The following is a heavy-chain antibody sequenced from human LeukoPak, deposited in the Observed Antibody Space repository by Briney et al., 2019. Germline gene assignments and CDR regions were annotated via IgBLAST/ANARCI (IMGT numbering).Heavy chain of an antibody. CDR3: ARVVDHYYHSNNHQAEPYFDY. CDR1: GGSISTYY. CDR2: IYYRGSA. Sequence: TSETLSLTCTVSGGSISTYYWSWIRQPPGKGLEWIGHIYYRGSANYNTSLKSRVTISVDRSKNQFSLKLSSVTAADTAVYYCARVVDHYYHSNNHQAEPYFDYWGQGTLVTVSS. D-gene: IGHD3-22*01. J-gene: IGHJ4*02. V-gene: IGHV4-59*12.